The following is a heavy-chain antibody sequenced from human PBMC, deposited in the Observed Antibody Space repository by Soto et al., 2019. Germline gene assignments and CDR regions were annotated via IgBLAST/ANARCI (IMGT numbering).Heavy chain of an antibody. CDR2: IPWNSGTL. V-gene: IGHV3-9*01. CDR1: LFTFNDFA. CDR3: ARHRGYHYYGMDV. Sequence: TGGSLRLSCVASLFTFNDFAMHWVRQAPGKGLEWVSGIPWNSGTLDYADSVRGRFSISRDNAKNSLYLQMNSLRVEDTALYYCARHRGYHYYGMDVWGQGTPVTVSS. J-gene: IGHJ6*01.